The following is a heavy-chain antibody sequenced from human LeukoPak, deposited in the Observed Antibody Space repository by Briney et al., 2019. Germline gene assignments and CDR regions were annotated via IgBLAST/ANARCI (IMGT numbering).Heavy chain of an antibody. CDR2: IIPIFGTA. Sequence: SVKISCKASGGTFSSYAISWVRQAPGQGLEWMGGIIPIFGTANYAQKFQGRVTITTDESTSTAYMELSSLRSEDTAVYYCARDRGSKGANDYWGQGTLVTVSS. J-gene: IGHJ4*02. CDR3: ARDRGSKGANDY. CDR1: GGTFSSYA. D-gene: IGHD3-16*01. V-gene: IGHV1-69*05.